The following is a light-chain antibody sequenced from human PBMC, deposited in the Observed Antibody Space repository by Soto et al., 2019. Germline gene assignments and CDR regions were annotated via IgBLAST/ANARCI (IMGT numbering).Light chain of an antibody. J-gene: IGKJ1*01. V-gene: IGKV1-9*01. CDR3: QQLNSYPRT. CDR2: AAS. CDR1: QGISSY. Sequence: DIQLTQSPSFLSASVGDRVTITCRASQGISSYLAWYQQKPGKAPKLLIYAASTLQSGVPSRFSGSGSGTEFPLTISSLQPEDFATYYWQQLNSYPRTFGQGTKVEIK.